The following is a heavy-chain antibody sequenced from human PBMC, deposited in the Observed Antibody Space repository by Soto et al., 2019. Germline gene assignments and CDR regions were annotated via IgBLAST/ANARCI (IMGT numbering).Heavy chain of an antibody. D-gene: IGHD6-19*01. Sequence: SCAASGFTCSSYAMSWVRQAPWKGLEWVSAISGSGGSTYYADSVKGRFTISRDNSKNTMYLQMNSLRAEDTAVYYCARPAVDPVAGYFDYWGQGTRVTVSS. J-gene: IGHJ4*02. CDR1: GFTCSSYA. CDR3: ARPAVDPVAGYFDY. V-gene: IGHV3-23*01. CDR2: ISGSGGST.